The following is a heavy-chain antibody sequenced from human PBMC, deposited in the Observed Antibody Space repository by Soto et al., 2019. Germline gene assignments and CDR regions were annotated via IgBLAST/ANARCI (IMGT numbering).Heavy chain of an antibody. CDR2: IDSSSGSI. Sequence: GGSLRLSCAASGFKFRDYSMNWVRQAPGKGLEWVSYIDSSSGSIYYADSVKGRFTISRDTVKNTVYLEMNNLRVDDTAVYYCARDKTQGAGWFDPWGRGTLVTVSS. V-gene: IGHV3-48*01. J-gene: IGHJ5*02. CDR1: GFKFRDYS. CDR3: ARDKTQGAGWFDP.